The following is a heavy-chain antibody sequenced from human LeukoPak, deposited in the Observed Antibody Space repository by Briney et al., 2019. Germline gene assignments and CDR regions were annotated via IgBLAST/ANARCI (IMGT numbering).Heavy chain of an antibody. Sequence: GASVKVSCKASGYTFTSYDINWVRQATGQGLEWMGWMNPNSGNTGYAQKFQGRVTMTRNTSISTAYMELSSLRSEDTAVYYCARGGKIGVFSDYGGNYYWGQGTLVTVSS. J-gene: IGHJ4*02. V-gene: IGHV1-8*01. CDR2: MNPNSGNT. D-gene: IGHD4-23*01. CDR1: GYTFTSYD. CDR3: ARGGKIGVFSDYGGNYY.